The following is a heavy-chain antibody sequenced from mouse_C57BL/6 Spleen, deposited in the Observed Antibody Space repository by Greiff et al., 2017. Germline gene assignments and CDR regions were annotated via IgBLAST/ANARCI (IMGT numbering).Heavy chain of an antibody. J-gene: IGHJ3*01. V-gene: IGHV1-58*01. Sequence: EVHLVESGAELVRPGSSVKMSCKTSGYTFPSYGINWVKQRPGQGLEWIGYIYIGNGYTEYNEKFKGKATLTSDTSSSTAYMQLSSLTSEDSAIYFCARSGALYYGSSYGFAYWGQGTLVTVSA. CDR1: GYTFPSYG. D-gene: IGHD1-1*01. CDR2: IYIGNGYT. CDR3: ARSGALYYGSSYGFAY.